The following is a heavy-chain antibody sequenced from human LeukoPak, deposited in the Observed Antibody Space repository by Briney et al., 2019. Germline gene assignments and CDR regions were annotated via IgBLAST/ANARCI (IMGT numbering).Heavy chain of an antibody. J-gene: IGHJ4*02. Sequence: SETLSLTCTVSGASISSSRYYWAWIRQPPGRGLEWIGSIYYSGSTNYNPSLKSRVTISVDTSKNQFSLKLSSVTAADTAVYYCARGIRRYGYILNWDQGTLVTVSS. CDR1: GASISSSRYY. V-gene: IGHV4-39*07. CDR2: IYYSGST. D-gene: IGHD5-24*01. CDR3: ARGIRRYGYILN.